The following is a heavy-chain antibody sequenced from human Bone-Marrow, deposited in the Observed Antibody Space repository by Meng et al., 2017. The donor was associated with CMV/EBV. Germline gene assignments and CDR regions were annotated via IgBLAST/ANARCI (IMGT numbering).Heavy chain of an antibody. Sequence: SVKVSCKASGGTFSSYAISWVRQAPGQGLEWMGGIIPILGIANYAQKFQGRVTITADKSTSTAYMELSSLRSEDTAVYYCARVRCSSTSCYMGYYFDYWGQGTLATVSS. J-gene: IGHJ4*02. V-gene: IGHV1-69*10. CDR2: IIPILGIA. CDR1: GGTFSSYA. D-gene: IGHD2-2*02. CDR3: ARVRCSSTSCYMGYYFDY.